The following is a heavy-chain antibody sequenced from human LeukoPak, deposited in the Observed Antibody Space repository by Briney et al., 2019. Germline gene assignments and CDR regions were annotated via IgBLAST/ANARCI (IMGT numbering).Heavy chain of an antibody. CDR3: VRAHHPGGWFDP. V-gene: IGHV3-7*04. D-gene: IGHD3-10*01. J-gene: IGHJ5*02. CDR2: IKQDGSEK. CDR1: RFTFSNYW. Sequence: GGSLRLSCAASRFTFSNYWMSWVRQAPGKGLEWVAHIKQDGSEKYYVDSVKGRFTISRDNAKNSLYLQMNSLTAEDTAVHYCVRAHHPGGWFDPWGQGTLVTVSS.